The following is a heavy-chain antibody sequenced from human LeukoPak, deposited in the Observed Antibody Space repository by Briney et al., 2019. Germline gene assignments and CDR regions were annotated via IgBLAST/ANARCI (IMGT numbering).Heavy chain of an antibody. Sequence: SETLSLTCTVSGGSISSYYWSWLRQPPGKGLEWLGYIYYSGSTNYNPSLKSRVTISVDTSKNQFSLKLSSVTAADTAVYYCARVVSGDYERWFDPWGQGTLVTVSS. CDR3: ARVVSGDYERWFDP. D-gene: IGHD4-17*01. J-gene: IGHJ5*02. CDR2: IYYSGST. V-gene: IGHV4-59*01. CDR1: GGSISSYY.